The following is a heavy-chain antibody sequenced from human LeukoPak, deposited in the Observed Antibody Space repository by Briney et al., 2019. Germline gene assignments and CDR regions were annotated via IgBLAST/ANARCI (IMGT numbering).Heavy chain of an antibody. CDR1: GFTFSSYG. J-gene: IGHJ4*02. V-gene: IGHV3-30*18. D-gene: IGHD6-13*01. CDR3: AKDWGIVAGGGIDY. Sequence: GGSLRLSCAASGFTFSSYGMHWVRQAPGKGLEWVAVISYDGTNKYYADSVKGRFTISRDKSKNTLYLQTNSLRAEDTAGYYCAKDWGIVAGGGIDYWGQGTLVTVSS. CDR2: ISYDGTNK.